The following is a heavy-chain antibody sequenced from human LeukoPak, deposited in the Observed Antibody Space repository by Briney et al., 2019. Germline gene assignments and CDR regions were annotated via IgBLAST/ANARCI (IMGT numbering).Heavy chain of an antibody. CDR3: AREFRGGGNSGIFDY. CDR2: IYTSGTT. J-gene: IGHJ4*02. D-gene: IGHD4-23*01. CDR1: GGSISSYY. Sequence: PSETLSLTCTVSGGSISSYYWSWIRQPAGKRLEWIGRIYTSGTTHYNPSLKSRVTISLDTSRSQFSLKLTSATAAETAVYYCAREFRGGGNSGIFDYWGQGTLVTVSS. V-gene: IGHV4-4*07.